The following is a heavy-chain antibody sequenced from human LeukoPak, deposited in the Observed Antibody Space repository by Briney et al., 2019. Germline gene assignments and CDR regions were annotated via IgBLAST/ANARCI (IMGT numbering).Heavy chain of an antibody. D-gene: IGHD5/OR15-5a*01. Sequence: PSETLSLTCAVSGGSISSSNWWSWVRQPPGKGLEWIGEIYHSGSTNYNPSLKSRVTMSVDTSKNQFSLKLSSVTAVDTAVYYCARVSSVVSSLYAFDIWGQGTMVTVSS. CDR3: ARVSSVVSSLYAFDI. CDR2: IYHSGST. CDR1: GGSISSSNW. V-gene: IGHV4-4*02. J-gene: IGHJ3*02.